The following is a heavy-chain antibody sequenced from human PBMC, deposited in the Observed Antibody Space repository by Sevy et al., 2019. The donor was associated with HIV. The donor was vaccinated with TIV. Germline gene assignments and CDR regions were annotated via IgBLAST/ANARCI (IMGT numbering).Heavy chain of an antibody. CDR2: ISDSGGAT. CDR1: GFTFSTYA. D-gene: IGHD4-4*01. CDR3: AKDAIMTTVICSFDS. J-gene: IGHJ4*02. V-gene: IGHV3-23*01. Sequence: GGSLRLSCAASGFTFSTYAMGWVRQAPGKGLEWVSSISDSGGATKYADSVNGRFIISRDNSNNTLYLQMNSLRVEDTAVYYCAKDAIMTTVICSFDSWGQGTLVTVSS.